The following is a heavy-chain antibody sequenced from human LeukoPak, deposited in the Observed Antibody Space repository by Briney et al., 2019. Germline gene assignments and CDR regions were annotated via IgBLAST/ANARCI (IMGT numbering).Heavy chain of an antibody. D-gene: IGHD6-13*01. CDR2: ISYDGSNK. CDR1: IFPLKRY. CDR3: AKDLAAAGTDYFDY. V-gene: IGHV3-30*18. Sequence: GGSLTLPCAAWIFPLKRYHAHGLRQAPGKGLEWVAVISYDGSNKYYVDSVKGRYTISRDNSENTLYLQMNSLRAEDTALYYCAKDLAAAGTDYFDYWGQGTLVTVSS. J-gene: IGHJ4*02.